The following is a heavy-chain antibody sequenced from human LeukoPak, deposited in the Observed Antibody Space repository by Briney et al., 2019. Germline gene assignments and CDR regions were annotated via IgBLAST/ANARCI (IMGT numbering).Heavy chain of an antibody. J-gene: IGHJ4*02. D-gene: IGHD2-2*01. CDR1: GFTFDDFG. Sequence: GGSLRLSCAASGFTFDDFGMTWVRQAPGKGLEWVSGINWNGGGTGYADSVKGRFTISRDNAKKILYLQMNSLRVEDTAVYYCARLEISSTSFFDYWGQGTLVTVSS. CDR2: INWNGGGT. CDR3: ARLEISSTSFFDY. V-gene: IGHV3-20*04.